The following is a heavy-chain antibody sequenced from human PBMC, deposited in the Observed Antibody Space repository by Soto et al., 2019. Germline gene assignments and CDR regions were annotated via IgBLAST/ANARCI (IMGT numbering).Heavy chain of an antibody. CDR3: SRGWGLVS. V-gene: IGHV1-69*01. CDR2: IIPIHGTT. J-gene: IGHJ4*02. D-gene: IGHD3-16*01. Sequence: QMEQSGAEVRKPGSSVKVSCTPSGGSLTSYPMAWVRQAPGQGFEWMGGIIPIHGTTEYAQKFQGRVTITADESTNIATLELTGLTSEDTAVYYCSRGWGLVSWGQGTLVTVSS. CDR1: GGSLTSYP.